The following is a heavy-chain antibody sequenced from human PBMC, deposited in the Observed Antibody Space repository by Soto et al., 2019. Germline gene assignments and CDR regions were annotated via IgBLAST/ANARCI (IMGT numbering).Heavy chain of an antibody. Sequence: EVQLVESGGDLVQPGGSLKLSGAASGFSFSGSTIHWVRQATGQGLEWLGRIRGKINNYAAAYGASVKGRTTMSRDDSLDTAYLQINSLQTEDTAVYYGTRSAGHFGVPPKGGVYYTYDMDVWGKGTTVTVS. D-gene: IGHD3-3*01. CDR2: IRGKINNYAA. V-gene: IGHV3-73*01. CDR3: TRSAGHFGVPPKGGVYYTYDMDV. CDR1: GFSFSGST. J-gene: IGHJ6*03.